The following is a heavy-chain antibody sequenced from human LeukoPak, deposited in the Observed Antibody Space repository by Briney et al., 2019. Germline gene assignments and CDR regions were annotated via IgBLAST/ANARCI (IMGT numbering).Heavy chain of an antibody. D-gene: IGHD6-19*01. J-gene: IGHJ4*02. CDR3: ARGSFGYSSGEVDY. V-gene: IGHV4-39*07. Sequence: SETLSLTCTVSGGSISSSSYYWGWIRQPPGKGLEWIGSIYYSGSTYYNPSLKSRVTISVDTSKNQFSLKLSSVTAADTAVYYCARGSFGYSSGEVDYWGQGTLVTVSS. CDR1: GGSISSSSYY. CDR2: IYYSGST.